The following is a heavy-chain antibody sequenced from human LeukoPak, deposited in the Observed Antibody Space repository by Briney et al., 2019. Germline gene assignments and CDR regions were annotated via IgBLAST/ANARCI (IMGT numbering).Heavy chain of an antibody. CDR3: ARRPAYSSSSGYYFDY. V-gene: IGHV3-21*01. J-gene: IGHJ4*02. CDR1: GFTFSSYS. D-gene: IGHD6-13*01. Sequence: GGSLRLSCAASGFTFSSYSMNWVRQAPGKGLEWVSSISSSSSYIYYADSVKGRFTISRDNAKNSLYLQMNSLRAEDTAVYYCARRPAYSSSSGYYFDYWGQGTLVTVSS. CDR2: ISSSSSYI.